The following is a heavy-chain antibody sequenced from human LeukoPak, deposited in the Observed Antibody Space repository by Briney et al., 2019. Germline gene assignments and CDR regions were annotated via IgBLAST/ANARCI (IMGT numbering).Heavy chain of an antibody. CDR3: ARHLVTNPLAYCGGDCYSFDY. D-gene: IGHD2-21*01. CDR1: GGSISSGSYY. J-gene: IGHJ4*02. CDR2: IYYSGST. V-gene: IGHV4-39*01. Sequence: SQTLSLTCTVSGGSISSGSYYWSWIRQPPGKGLEWIGSIYYSGSTYYNPSLKSRVTISVDTSKNQFSLKLSSVTAADTAVYYCARHLVTNPLAYCGGDCYSFDYWGQGTLVTVSS.